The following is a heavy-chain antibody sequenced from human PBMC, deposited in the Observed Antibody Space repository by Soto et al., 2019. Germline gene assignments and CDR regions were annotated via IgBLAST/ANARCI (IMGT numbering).Heavy chain of an antibody. J-gene: IGHJ4*02. CDR1: GGSLNGGAYY. V-gene: IGHV4-61*08. D-gene: IGHD2-15*01. CDR3: ARSWGGDGYSD. CDR2: IYHRGRA. Sequence: QVQLQESGPGLVKPSETLSLTCNVSGGSLNGGAYYGGWLRHPPGKGLEWIGYIYHRGRADYNPSLKSRATISLDTSKNQFSLKLKSVNAVDTGVYYCARSWGGDGYSDWGQGTLVTVSS.